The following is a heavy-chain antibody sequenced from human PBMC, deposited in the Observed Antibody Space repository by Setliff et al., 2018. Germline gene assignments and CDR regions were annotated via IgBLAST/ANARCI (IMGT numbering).Heavy chain of an antibody. J-gene: IGHJ5*02. Sequence: TLSLTCTVSGGSISSGSYYWSWIRQPAGKGLEWIGHIYTSGSTNYNPSLKSRVTISVDTSKNQFSLSLRSVTAADTAVYYCATDGPVLNGDYISWGQGTLVTVSS. V-gene: IGHV4-61*09. D-gene: IGHD3-10*01. CDR2: IYTSGST. CDR3: ATDGPVLNGDYIS. CDR1: GGSISSGSYY.